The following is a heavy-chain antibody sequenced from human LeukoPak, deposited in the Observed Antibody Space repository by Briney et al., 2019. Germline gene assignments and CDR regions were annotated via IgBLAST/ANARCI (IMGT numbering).Heavy chain of an antibody. V-gene: IGHV1-18*01. CDR1: GYTFTSYG. CDR3: ARDYSGDCSSTSCYTGNWFDP. CDR2: ISAYNGNT. Sequence: GASVKVSCKASGYTFTSYGISWVRRAPGQGLEWMGWISAYNGNTNYAQKLQGRVTMTTDTSTSTAYVELRSLRSDDTAVYYCARDYSGDCSSTSCYTGNWFDPWGQGTLVTVSS. J-gene: IGHJ5*02. D-gene: IGHD2-2*02.